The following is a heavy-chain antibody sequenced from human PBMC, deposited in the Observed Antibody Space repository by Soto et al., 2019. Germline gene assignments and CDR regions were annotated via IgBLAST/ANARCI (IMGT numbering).Heavy chain of an antibody. CDR3: ARGKSGYPRGTRPRTRTRMDV. CDR1: GGSFSGYY. Sequence: QVQLQQWGAGLLKPSETLSLTCAVYGGSFSGYYWSWIRQPPGKGLEWIGEINHSGSTNYNPSLKSRVTISVDTSKNQFSLKLSSVTAADTAVYYCARGKSGYPRGTRPRTRTRMDVWGQGTTVTVSS. CDR2: INHSGST. J-gene: IGHJ6*02. V-gene: IGHV4-34*01. D-gene: IGHD3-3*01.